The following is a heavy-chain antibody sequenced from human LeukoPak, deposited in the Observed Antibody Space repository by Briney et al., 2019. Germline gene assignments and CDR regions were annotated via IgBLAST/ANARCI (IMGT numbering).Heavy chain of an antibody. J-gene: IGHJ5*02. D-gene: IGHD4-17*01. CDR3: ARHVATVRHNWFGP. V-gene: IGHV4-4*07. CDR1: GGSISSYY. Sequence: SETLSLTCTVSGGSISSYYWSWIRQPAGKGLEWIGRIYTSGSTNYNPSLKSRVTISVDTSKNQFSLKLSSVTAADTAVYYCARHVATVRHNWFGPWGQGTLVTVSS. CDR2: IYTSGST.